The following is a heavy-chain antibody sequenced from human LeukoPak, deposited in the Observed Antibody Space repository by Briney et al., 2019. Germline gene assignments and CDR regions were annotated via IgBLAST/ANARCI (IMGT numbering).Heavy chain of an antibody. Sequence: GGSLRLSCAASGFTFSSYAMHWVRQAPGKGLEWVAVISYDGSNKYYADSVKGRFTISRDNAKNSLYLQMNSLRAEDTAVYYCARGLEYDSSGYYYFTSWGQGTLVTVSS. CDR1: GFTFSSYA. J-gene: IGHJ4*02. D-gene: IGHD3-22*01. CDR3: ARGLEYDSSGYYYFTS. V-gene: IGHV3-30-3*01. CDR2: ISYDGSNK.